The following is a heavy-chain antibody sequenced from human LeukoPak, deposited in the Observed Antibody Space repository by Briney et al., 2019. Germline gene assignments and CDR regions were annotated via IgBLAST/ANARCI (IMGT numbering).Heavy chain of an antibody. Sequence: GGSLRLSCAASGFTFSSYGMHWVRQAPGKGLEWVAVISYDGSNKYYADSVKGRFTISRDNSKNTLYLQMNSLRAEDTAVYYCARDEADYYDSSGPGGAFDIWGQGTMVTVSS. V-gene: IGHV3-30*03. J-gene: IGHJ3*02. CDR2: ISYDGSNK. CDR3: ARDEADYYDSSGPGGAFDI. D-gene: IGHD3-22*01. CDR1: GFTFSSYG.